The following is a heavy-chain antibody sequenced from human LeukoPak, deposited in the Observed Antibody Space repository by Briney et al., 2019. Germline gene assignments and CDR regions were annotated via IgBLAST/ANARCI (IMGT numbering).Heavy chain of an antibody. D-gene: IGHD6-13*01. CDR3: ARGKRGYSSSWYDY. Sequence: PSETLSLTCTVSGGSISSGDYYWSWIRQPPGKGLEWIGEINHSGSTNYNPSLKSRVTISADTSKNQFSLKLSSVTAADTAVYYCARGKRGYSSSWYDYWGQGTLVTVSS. CDR1: GGSISSGDYY. CDR2: INHSGST. V-gene: IGHV4-30-4*01. J-gene: IGHJ4*02.